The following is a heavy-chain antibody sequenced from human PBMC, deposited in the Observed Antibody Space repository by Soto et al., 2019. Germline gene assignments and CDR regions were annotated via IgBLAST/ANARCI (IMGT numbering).Heavy chain of an antibody. D-gene: IGHD7-27*01. J-gene: IGHJ5*02. CDR2: ISAYNGNT. V-gene: IGHV1-18*01. Sequence: ASVKVSCKASGYTFTSYGISWVRQAPGQGLEWMGWISAYNGNTNYAQKLQGRVTMTTDTTTGPAYMELRSLRSDDPAVYYCARVINWGSGGGFDPWGQGTLVTVSS. CDR3: ARVINWGSGGGFDP. CDR1: GYTFTSYG.